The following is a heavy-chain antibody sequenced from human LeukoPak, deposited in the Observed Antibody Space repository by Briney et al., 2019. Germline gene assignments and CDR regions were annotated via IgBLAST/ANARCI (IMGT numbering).Heavy chain of an antibody. Sequence: PSETLSLTFAVYGGSFSGYYWSSIRQPPGKGLEWIGEINHSGSTNYNPSLKRRVPISVDTSKNQFSLKLSSVTAADTAVYYCARWAYSSSWYGVRYFDYWGQGTLVTVSS. V-gene: IGHV4-34*01. CDR2: INHSGST. D-gene: IGHD6-13*01. J-gene: IGHJ4*02. CDR1: GGSFSGYY. CDR3: ARWAYSSSWYGVRYFDY.